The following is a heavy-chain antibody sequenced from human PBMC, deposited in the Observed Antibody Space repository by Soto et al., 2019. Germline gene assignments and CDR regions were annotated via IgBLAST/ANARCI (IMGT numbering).Heavy chain of an antibody. V-gene: IGHV3-21*01. CDR2: ISSSSSYI. D-gene: IGHD3-10*01. J-gene: IGHJ6*03. CDR3: AREEWVRGVLALGYMDV. CDR1: GFTFSSYS. Sequence: GGSLRLSCAASGFTFSSYSMNWVRQAPGKGLEWVSSISSSSSYIYYEDSVKGRFTISRDNAKNSLYLQMNSLRAEDTAVYYCAREEWVRGVLALGYMDVWGKGTTVTVSS.